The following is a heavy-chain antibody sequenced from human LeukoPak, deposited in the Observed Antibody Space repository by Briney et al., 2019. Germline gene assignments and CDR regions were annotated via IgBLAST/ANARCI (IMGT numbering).Heavy chain of an antibody. V-gene: IGHV1-2*02. CDR1: GYTFTSYD. D-gene: IGHD3-10*01. J-gene: IGHJ4*02. Sequence: GASVKVSCKASGYTFTSYDINWVRQATGQGLEWMGWINPNSGGTNYAQKFQGRVTMTRDTSISTAYMELSRLRSDDTAVYYCALDGSGSYSGGYFDYWGQGTLVTVSS. CDR2: INPNSGGT. CDR3: ALDGSGSYSGGYFDY.